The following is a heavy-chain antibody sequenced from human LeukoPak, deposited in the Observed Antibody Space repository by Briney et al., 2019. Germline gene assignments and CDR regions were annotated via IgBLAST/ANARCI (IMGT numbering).Heavy chain of an antibody. D-gene: IGHD5/OR15-5a*01. J-gene: IGHJ5*02. CDR1: GYTFTSYD. CDR2: MNPNSGNT. Sequence: ASVKVSCKASGYTFTSYDINWVRQATGQGLEWMGWMNPNSGNTGYAQKFQGRVTMTRNTSISTAYMELSSLRSGDTAVYYCASSTTVTGWFDPWGQGTLATVSS. V-gene: IGHV1-8*01. CDR3: ASSTTVTGWFDP.